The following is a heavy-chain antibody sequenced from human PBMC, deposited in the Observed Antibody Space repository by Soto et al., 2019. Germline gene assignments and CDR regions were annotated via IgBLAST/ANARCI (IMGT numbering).Heavy chain of an antibody. CDR2: IIPIFGTA. D-gene: IGHD5-12*01. Sequence: GASVKVSCKASGGTFSSYAISWVRQAPGQGLEWMGGIIPIFGTANYAQKFQGRVTITADESTSTAYMGLSSLRSEDTAVYYCARPAWEMATNWRSYYYYGMDVWGQGTTVTVSS. V-gene: IGHV1-69*13. J-gene: IGHJ6*02. CDR3: ARPAWEMATNWRSYYYYGMDV. CDR1: GGTFSSYA.